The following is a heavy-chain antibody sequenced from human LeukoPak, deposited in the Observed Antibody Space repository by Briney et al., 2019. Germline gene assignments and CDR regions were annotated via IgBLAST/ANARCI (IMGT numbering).Heavy chain of an antibody. Sequence: GGSLRLSCAASGFTVSSNYMSWVRQAPGKGLEWVSVIYSGGSTYYADSVKGRFTISRDNSKNTLYLQMNSLRAEDTAVYYCARGERSRIQLWLRLATDYWGQGTLVTVSS. V-gene: IGHV3-66*01. D-gene: IGHD5-18*01. CDR1: GFTVSSNY. CDR3: ARGERSRIQLWLRLATDY. J-gene: IGHJ4*02. CDR2: IYSGGST.